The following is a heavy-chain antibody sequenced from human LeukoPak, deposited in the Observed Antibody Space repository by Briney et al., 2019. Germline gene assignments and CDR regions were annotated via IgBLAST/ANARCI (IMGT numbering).Heavy chain of an antibody. CDR3: ATATLIAAAGTIWFDP. CDR2: MNPNSGNT. D-gene: IGHD6-13*01. J-gene: IGHJ5*02. V-gene: IGHV1-8*03. CDR1: GYTFTSYD. Sequence: ASVKVSCKASGYTFTSYDINWVRQATGQGLEWMGWMNPNSGNTGYAQKFQGRVTITRNTSISTAYMELSSLRSEDTAVYYCATATLIAAAGTIWFDPWGQGTLVTVSS.